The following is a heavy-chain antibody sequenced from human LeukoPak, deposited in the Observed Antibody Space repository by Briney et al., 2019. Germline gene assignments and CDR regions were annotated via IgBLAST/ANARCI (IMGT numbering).Heavy chain of an antibody. CDR1: GYSFTSYW. Sequence: GESLKISXKGSGYSFTSYWIGWVRQMPGKGLEWMGIIYPGDSDARYSPSFQGQVTISADKSISTAYLQWSSLKASDTAMYYCATGPYYYDSSGYYDGLDYWGQGTLVTVSS. CDR2: IYPGDSDA. D-gene: IGHD3-22*01. CDR3: ATGPYYYDSSGYYDGLDY. J-gene: IGHJ4*02. V-gene: IGHV5-51*01.